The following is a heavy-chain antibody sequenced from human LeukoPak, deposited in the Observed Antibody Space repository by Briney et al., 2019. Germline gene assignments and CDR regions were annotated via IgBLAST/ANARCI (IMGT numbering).Heavy chain of an antibody. CDR1: GFTFSSYW. CDR2: INSDGSTT. Sequence: PGGSLRLSCAASGFTFSSYWMHWVRQAPGKGLVWVSRINSDGSTTNYADSVKGRFTISRDNAKNTLYLQMNSLRAEDTAVYYGVWMPPPAGWGQGTLVTVPS. V-gene: IGHV3-74*01. CDR3: VWMPPPAG. D-gene: IGHD3-3*01. J-gene: IGHJ4*02.